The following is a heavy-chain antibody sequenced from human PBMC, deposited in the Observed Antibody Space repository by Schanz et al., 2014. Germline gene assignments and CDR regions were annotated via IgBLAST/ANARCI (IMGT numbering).Heavy chain of an antibody. CDR1: GFTFSDYY. D-gene: IGHD2-2*02. Sequence: QVYLVESGGDLVKPGGSLRLSCAASGFTFSDYYMAWIRQAPGKGLEWVSHISGSSIHKNYADSVKGRFSISRDNAKNSLYLQMNSLRAEDTAVYYCAGGEYQLLYGNWGQGTLVTVSS. CDR2: ISGSSIHK. V-gene: IGHV3-11*06. J-gene: IGHJ4*02. CDR3: AGGEYQLLYGN.